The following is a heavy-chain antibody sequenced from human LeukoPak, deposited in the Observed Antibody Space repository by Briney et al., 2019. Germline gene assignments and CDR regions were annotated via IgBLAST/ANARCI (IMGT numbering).Heavy chain of an antibody. J-gene: IGHJ5*02. CDR2: IYSGGNT. CDR3: ARDDDNRIGFDP. Sequence: GGSLRLSCAASGFTVGTNHMNWVRQAPGKGLEWVSVIYSGGNTYYADSVKGRFTISRDNSENTVHLQMNSLRAEDTALYYCARDDDNRIGFDPWGQGTLVTVSS. D-gene: IGHD1-14*01. V-gene: IGHV3-66*01. CDR1: GFTVGTNH.